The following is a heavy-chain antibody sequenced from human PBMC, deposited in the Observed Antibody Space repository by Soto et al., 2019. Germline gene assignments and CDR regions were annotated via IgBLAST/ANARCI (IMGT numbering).Heavy chain of an antibody. CDR3: ARGGGIVVVTAPYDH. CDR1: GFSVSNNY. V-gene: IGHV3-53*05. D-gene: IGHD2-21*02. CDR2: IYSDGTT. Sequence: PGGSLRLSCVVSGFSVSNNYMSWIRQAPGKGLDWVSVIYSDGTTYYVDSVKGRVTMTSDTSTSTVHMELGSLTSEDTAVYYCARGGGIVVVTAPYDHWGQGTLVTVSS. J-gene: IGHJ4*02.